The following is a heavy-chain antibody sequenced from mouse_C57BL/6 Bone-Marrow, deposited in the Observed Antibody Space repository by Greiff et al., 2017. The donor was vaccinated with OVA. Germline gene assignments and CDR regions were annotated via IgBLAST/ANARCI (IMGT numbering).Heavy chain of an antibody. CDR2: IYPRSGNT. Sequence: VQLVESGAELARPGASVKLSCKASGYTFTSYGISWVKQRPGQGLEWIGEIYPRSGNTYYNEKFKGKATLTADKSSSTAYMELRSLTSEDSAVYFCARKSYYYGSSYVAYWGQGTLVTVSA. J-gene: IGHJ3*01. V-gene: IGHV1-81*01. D-gene: IGHD1-1*01. CDR3: ARKSYYYGSSYVAY. CDR1: GYTFTSYG.